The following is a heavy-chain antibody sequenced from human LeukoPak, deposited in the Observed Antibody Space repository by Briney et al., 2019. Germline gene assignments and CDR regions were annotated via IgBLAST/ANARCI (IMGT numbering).Heavy chain of an antibody. V-gene: IGHV3-23*01. CDR2: VSGSGGST. CDR1: GLTFSDYY. D-gene: IGHD2-2*01. CDR3: AKRKWREARQDIVVVPAADDY. J-gene: IGHJ4*02. Sequence: PGGSLRLSCAASGLTFSDYYMSWIRQATGKGLEWVSTVSGSGGSTYYADSVKGRFTISRDNSKNTLYLQMNSLRAEDTAVYYCAKRKWREARQDIVVVPAADDYWGQGTLVTVSS.